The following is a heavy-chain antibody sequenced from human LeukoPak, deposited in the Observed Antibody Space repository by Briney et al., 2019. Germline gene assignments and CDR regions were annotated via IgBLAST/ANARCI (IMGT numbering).Heavy chain of an antibody. D-gene: IGHD2-2*01. V-gene: IGHV1-18*01. CDR3: ASCSSGTFPCDY. CDR2: ISAFNGNT. Sequence: SVRVSCKASGYTFTSYGISWVRQAPGQGLEWMGWISAFNGNTNYAQKLQSRVSMTTDTSTSTAYMELRSLRSDDTAVYYCASCSSGTFPCDYWGQGTLVTVSS. CDR1: GYTFTSYG. J-gene: IGHJ4*02.